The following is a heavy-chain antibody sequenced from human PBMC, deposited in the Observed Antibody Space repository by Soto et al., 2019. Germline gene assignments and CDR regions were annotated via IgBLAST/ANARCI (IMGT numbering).Heavy chain of an antibody. D-gene: IGHD6-13*01. J-gene: IGHJ6*02. CDR3: ARGRGAAGTDSVQYYGMDV. CDR2: ISSSSSYI. V-gene: IGHV3-21*01. CDR1: GFTFSSYS. Sequence: EVQLVESGGGLVQPGGSLRLSCAASGFTFSSYSMNWVRQAPGKGLEWVSSISSSSSYIYYADSVKGRFTISRDNAKNYLYLPMNSLRAEDTAVYYCARGRGAAGTDSVQYYGMDVWGQGTTVTVSS.